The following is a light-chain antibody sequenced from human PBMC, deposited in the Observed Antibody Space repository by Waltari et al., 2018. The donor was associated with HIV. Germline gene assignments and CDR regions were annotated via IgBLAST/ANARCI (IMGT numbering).Light chain of an antibody. CDR3: QQYHTYPWT. CDR1: QGLSQGLSSY. CDR2: NAY. Sequence: AIRMTQSPSSLSASTGDSVTNTCRASQGLSQGLSSYLAWYQVRPGKAPKLLIYNAYTLQSGVPSRFSGSGSGTDFTLSISSLQSEDFATYYCQQYHTYPWTFGQGTKVEIK. V-gene: IGKV1-8*01. J-gene: IGKJ1*01.